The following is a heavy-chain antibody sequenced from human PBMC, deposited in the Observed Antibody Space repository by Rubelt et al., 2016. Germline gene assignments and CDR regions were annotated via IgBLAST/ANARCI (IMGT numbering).Heavy chain of an antibody. CDR3: TRLEAGGFSDH. CDR2: IGTNAANT. D-gene: IGHD1-1*01. J-gene: IGHJ4*02. CDR1: GFTFSTYP. Sequence: EVQLLESGGDLGQPGGSLRLSCAASGFTFSTYPMSWVRQAPGKGLEWVSTIGTNAANTYYADSMKGRINISRDNSKNTLFLQMNSLKTEDTAVYYCTRLEAGGFSDHWGQGTLVTVSS. V-gene: IGHV3-23*01.